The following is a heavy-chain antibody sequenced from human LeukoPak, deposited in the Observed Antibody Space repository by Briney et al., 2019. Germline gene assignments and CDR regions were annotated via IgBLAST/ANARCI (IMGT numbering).Heavy chain of an antibody. D-gene: IGHD3-22*01. CDR1: GGTFSSYA. CDR3: FDSSGYYNWFDP. J-gene: IGHJ5*02. CDR2: IIPIFGTA. Sequence: ASVKVSCKASGGTFSSYAISWVRPAPGQGLEWMGGIIPIFGTANYAQKFQGRVTITADESTSTAYMELSSLRSEDTAVYYCFDSSGYYNWFDPWGQGTLVTVSS. V-gene: IGHV1-69*13.